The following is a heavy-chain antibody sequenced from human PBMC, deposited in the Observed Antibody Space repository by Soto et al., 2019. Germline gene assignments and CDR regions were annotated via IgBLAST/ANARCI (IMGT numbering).Heavy chain of an antibody. CDR1: GYTFTSYA. J-gene: IGHJ4*02. Sequence: ASVKVSCKASGYTFTSYAMHWVRQAPGQRLEWMGWINAGNGNTKYSQKFQGRVTITRDTSASTAYMELSSLRSEDTAVYYCGISFTVPALIGNWGREPLFTVSS. CDR3: GISFTVPALIGN. V-gene: IGHV1-3*01. CDR2: INAGNGNT. D-gene: IGHD2-2*01.